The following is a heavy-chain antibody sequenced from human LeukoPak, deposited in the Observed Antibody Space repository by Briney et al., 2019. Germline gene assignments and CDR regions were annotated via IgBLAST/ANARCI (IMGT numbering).Heavy chain of an antibody. CDR1: GGSFSGYY. D-gene: IGHD6-19*01. J-gene: IGHJ6*02. CDR3: AREVAVAGLDV. CDR2: INHSGST. Sequence: SSETLSLTCAVYGGSFSGYYWSWIRQPPGKGLEWIGEINHSGSTNYNPSLKSRVTISADTSKNQFSLKLSSVTAADTAVYYCAREVAVAGLDVWGQGTTVTVSS. V-gene: IGHV4-34*01.